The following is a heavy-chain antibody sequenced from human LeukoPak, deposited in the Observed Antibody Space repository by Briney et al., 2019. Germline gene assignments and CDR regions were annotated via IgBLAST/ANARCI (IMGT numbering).Heavy chain of an antibody. J-gene: IGHJ4*02. CDR3: VKDKGGYYYGSGSYYTD. D-gene: IGHD3-10*01. CDR1: GFTFSSYW. Sequence: SGGSLRLSCAASGFTFSSYWMHWVRQALGKGLVWVSRINSDGSSTSYADSVKGRFTISRDNSKNTLYLQMSSLRTEDTAVYYCVKDKGGYYYGSGSYYTDWGQGTLVTVSS. V-gene: IGHV3-74*01. CDR2: INSDGSST.